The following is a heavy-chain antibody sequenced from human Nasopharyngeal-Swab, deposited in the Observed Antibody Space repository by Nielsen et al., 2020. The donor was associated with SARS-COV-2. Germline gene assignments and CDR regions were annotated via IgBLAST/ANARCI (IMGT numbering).Heavy chain of an antibody. CDR2: IYYSGST. J-gene: IGHJ4*02. V-gene: IGHV4-59*12. CDR3: AREEQSFDY. D-gene: IGHD1-26*01. Sequence: SETLSLTCTVSGGSISSYYWTWIRQSPGKGLEWIGYIYYSGSTNYNPSLKSRVTMSVDMSKNQFSLKLSSVTAADTAVYYCAREEQSFDYWGQGTLVAVSS. CDR1: GGSISSYY.